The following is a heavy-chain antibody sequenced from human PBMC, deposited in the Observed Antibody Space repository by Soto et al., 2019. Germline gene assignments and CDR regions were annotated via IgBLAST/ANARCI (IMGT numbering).Heavy chain of an antibody. Sequence: XSVKVSCQASGYTFTNYEINWVRQATGQGLEWMGWMNPGSGNTGYAHKFQGRVTMTRNISISTSYMELSRLGSDDTAIYYCARMASSGSLNWFDTWGQGTLVTVS. D-gene: IGHD3-10*01. V-gene: IGHV1-8*01. CDR2: MNPGSGNT. CDR3: ARMASSGSLNWFDT. CDR1: GYTFTNYE. J-gene: IGHJ5*02.